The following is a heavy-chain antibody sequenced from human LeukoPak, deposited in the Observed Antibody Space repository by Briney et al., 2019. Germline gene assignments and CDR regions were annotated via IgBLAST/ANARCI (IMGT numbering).Heavy chain of an antibody. CDR2: INWNGGST. J-gene: IGHJ3*02. CDR3: ARGGSYRNDAFDI. CDR1: GSTVDNYG. Sequence: GRSLSLACAASGSTVDNYGMSWVSPHPGKGLGWVSGINWNGGSTGYADSVKVRFTISRDNAKNSLYLQMNTLRAEDTALYYCARGGSYRNDAFDIWGQGTVVTVSS. D-gene: IGHD3-16*02. V-gene: IGHV3-20*04.